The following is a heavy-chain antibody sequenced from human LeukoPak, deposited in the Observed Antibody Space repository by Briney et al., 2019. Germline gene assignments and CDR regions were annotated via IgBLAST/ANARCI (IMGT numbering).Heavy chain of an antibody. V-gene: IGHV3-30*04. J-gene: IGHJ4*02. CDR1: GFTFSSYA. Sequence: GGSLRLSCAASGFTFSSYAMHWVRQAPGKGLEWVAVISYDGSNKYHADSVKGRFTISRDNSKNTLYLQMNSLRAEDTAVYYCAREQWFDYWGQGTLVTVSS. CDR3: AREQWFDY. CDR2: ISYDGSNK. D-gene: IGHD6-19*01.